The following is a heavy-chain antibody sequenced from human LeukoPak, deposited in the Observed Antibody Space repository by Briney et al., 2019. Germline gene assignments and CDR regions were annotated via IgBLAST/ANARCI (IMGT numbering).Heavy chain of an antibody. D-gene: IGHD4-11*01. V-gene: IGHV4-39*01. J-gene: IGHJ3*01. CDR1: GGFISSSSYY. CDR2: IYYSGST. Sequence: SETLSLTCTVSGGFISSSSYYWGWIRQPPGKGLEWIGSIYYSGSTFYNPSLKSRVTISVDTSKNQFSLKLTSVTAADTAVYHCARPRYASTYDAFDLWGQGATVTVSS. CDR3: ARPRYASTYDAFDL.